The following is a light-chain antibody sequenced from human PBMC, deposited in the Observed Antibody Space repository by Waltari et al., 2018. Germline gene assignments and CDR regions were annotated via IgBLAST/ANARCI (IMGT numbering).Light chain of an antibody. CDR2: EAS. CDR3: CSYAGSYGDVG. V-gene: IGLV2-11*01. Sequence: QHHQGKPPNGMMYEASMRPSGVPDRCSGSKSGNTASLTISGLQAEDEADYYCCSYAGSYGDVGFGGGTKLTVL. J-gene: IGLJ2*01.